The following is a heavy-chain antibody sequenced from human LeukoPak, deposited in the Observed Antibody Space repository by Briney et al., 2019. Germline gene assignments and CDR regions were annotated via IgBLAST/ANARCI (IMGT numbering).Heavy chain of an antibody. Sequence: GSLRLSCAGSGFTFSSYAMSWVRQAPGKGLEWVSAISGSGGSTDYADSVRGRFTISRDTSKNSLYLQMNSLRAEYTAVYYCAKDVRRYSRPFDYWGQGTLDSVSS. V-gene: IGHV3-23*01. J-gene: IGHJ4*02. CDR2: ISGSGGST. D-gene: IGHD5-18*01. CDR3: AKDVRRYSRPFDY. CDR1: GFTFSSYA.